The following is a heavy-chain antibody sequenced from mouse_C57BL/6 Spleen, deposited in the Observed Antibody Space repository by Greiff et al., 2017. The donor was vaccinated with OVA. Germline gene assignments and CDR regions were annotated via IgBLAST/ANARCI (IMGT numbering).Heavy chain of an antibody. J-gene: IGHJ1*03. Sequence: EVQLQQSGPVLVKPGASVKMSCKASGYTFTDYYMNWVKQSHGKSLEWIGVINPYNGGTSYNQKFKGKATLTVDKSSSTAYMELNSLTSEDSAVYYCARGVRHSSRGYVDVWGTGTTVTVSS. CDR2: INPYNGGT. CDR1: GYTFTDYY. V-gene: IGHV1-19*01. D-gene: IGHD1-1*01. CDR3: ARGVRHSSRGYVDV.